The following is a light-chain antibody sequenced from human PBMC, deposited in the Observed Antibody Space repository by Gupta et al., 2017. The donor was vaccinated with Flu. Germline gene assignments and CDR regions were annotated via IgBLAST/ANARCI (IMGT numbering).Light chain of an antibody. Sequence: PGERATLSCRASQIVGRNYLRWYQQKPGQTPRLLIYVASSRATGVPDRFSGSGSGTDFTLTISRLEPEDSAIYYCHQYAKSPLTFGGGTKVEIK. V-gene: IGKV3-20*01. CDR2: VAS. CDR3: HQYAKSPLT. CDR1: QIVGRNY. J-gene: IGKJ4*01.